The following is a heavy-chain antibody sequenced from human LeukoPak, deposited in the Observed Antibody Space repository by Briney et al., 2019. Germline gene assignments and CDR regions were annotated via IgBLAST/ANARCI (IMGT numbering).Heavy chain of an antibody. CDR1: GGPHSSGRYY. J-gene: IGHJ4*02. Sequence: SHTLSLTCTVSGGPHSSGRYYGSWIPQPAGEGLVWLGRIYTSGSPHYNPSLKSRVTMSVDTSTNQFSLKLCSVPAADTPVYYCARAPRLAVAGTHFDYWGQGNLVTVSS. CDR3: ARAPRLAVAGTHFDY. V-gene: IGHV4-61*02. CDR2: IYTSGSP. D-gene: IGHD6-19*01.